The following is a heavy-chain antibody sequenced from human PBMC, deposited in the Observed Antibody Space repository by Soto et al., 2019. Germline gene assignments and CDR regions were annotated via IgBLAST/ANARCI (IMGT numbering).Heavy chain of an antibody. V-gene: IGHV3-30*04. CDR3: ARGSDYSRGNNYYGLDV. D-gene: IGHD4-17*01. J-gene: IGHJ6*02. Sequence: PGVSRILSCVASGFSLSSYAFHWVRHAPGKGLEWVAFMSHDGTKEQYRDSVKGRFSISRDNFKSKSYMQMTNLRREDTAIYYCARGSDYSRGNNYYGLDVWGQGTTVTVSS. CDR2: MSHDGTKE. CDR1: GFSLSSYA.